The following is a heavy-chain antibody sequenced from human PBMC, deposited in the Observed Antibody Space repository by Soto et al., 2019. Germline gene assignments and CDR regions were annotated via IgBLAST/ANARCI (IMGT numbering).Heavy chain of an antibody. Sequence: QVQLVQSGAEVKKPGSSVKVSCKASGGTFSGYAISWVRQAPGQGLEWMGGIIPIFGTANYAQKFQGRVTITADESTSTAYMELSSLRSENTAVYYCARGAEEARFEQPYYFDYWVQGTLVTGSS. J-gene: IGHJ4*02. CDR3: ARGAEEARFEQPYYFDY. V-gene: IGHV1-69*01. CDR2: IIPIFGTA. CDR1: GGTFSGYA. D-gene: IGHD3-3*01.